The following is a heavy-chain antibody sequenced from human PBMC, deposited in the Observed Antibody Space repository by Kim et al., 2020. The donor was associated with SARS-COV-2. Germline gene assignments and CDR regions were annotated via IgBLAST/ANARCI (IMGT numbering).Heavy chain of an antibody. CDR2: ISGSGGST. CDR3: AKKGHSSSWSINSFDY. J-gene: IGHJ4*02. Sequence: GGSLRLSCAASGFTFSSYAMSWVRQVPGKGLEWVSAISGSGGSTYYADSVKGRFTISRDNSKNTLYLQMNSLRAEDTAVYYCAKKGHSSSWSINSFDYWGQGTLVTVSS. D-gene: IGHD6-13*01. V-gene: IGHV3-23*01. CDR1: GFTFSSYA.